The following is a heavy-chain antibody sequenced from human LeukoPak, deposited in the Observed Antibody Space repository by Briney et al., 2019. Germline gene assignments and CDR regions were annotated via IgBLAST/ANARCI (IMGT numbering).Heavy chain of an antibody. Sequence: SETLSLTCAVSGGSISSGGYSWSWIRQPPGKGLEWIGYIYYSGSTYYNPSLKSRVTISVDTSKNQFSLKLSSVTAADTAVYYSARGSLHSLYDSSGYYVFDYWGQGTLVTVSS. CDR2: IYYSGST. CDR1: GGSISSGGYS. D-gene: IGHD3-22*01. J-gene: IGHJ4*02. V-gene: IGHV4-30-4*07. CDR3: ARGSLHSLYDSSGYYVFDY.